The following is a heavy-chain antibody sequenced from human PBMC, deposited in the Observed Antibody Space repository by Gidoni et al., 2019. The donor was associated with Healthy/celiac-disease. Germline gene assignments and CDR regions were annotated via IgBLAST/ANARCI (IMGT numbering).Heavy chain of an antibody. D-gene: IGHD5-12*01. CDR3: AKERSGYGDYFDY. CDR1: GSTFSSYA. V-gene: IGHV3-23*01. J-gene: IGHJ4*02. Sequence: EVQLLESGGGLVQPGGSLGLSCAASGSTFSSYAMSWVRQAPGKGLEWVSAISGSGGSTYYADSVKGRFTISRDNSKNTLYLQMNSLRAEDTAVYYCAKERSGYGDYFDYWGQGTLVTVSS. CDR2: ISGSGGST.